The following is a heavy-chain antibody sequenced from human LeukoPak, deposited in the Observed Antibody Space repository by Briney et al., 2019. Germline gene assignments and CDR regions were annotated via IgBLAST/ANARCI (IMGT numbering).Heavy chain of an antibody. V-gene: IGHV1-69*13. J-gene: IGHJ4*02. D-gene: IGHD3-3*01. CDR1: GGTFSSYA. Sequence: SVKVSCKASGGTFSSYAISWVRQAPGQGLEWMGGIIPIFGTANYAQKFQGRVTITADESTSTAYMELSSLRSEDTAVYYCARGGFGVVITFDYWGQGTLVTVSS. CDR3: ARGGFGVVITFDY. CDR2: IIPIFGTA.